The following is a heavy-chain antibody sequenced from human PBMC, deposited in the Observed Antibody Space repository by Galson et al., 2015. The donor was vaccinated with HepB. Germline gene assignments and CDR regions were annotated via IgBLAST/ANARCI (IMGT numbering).Heavy chain of an antibody. CDR3: ARGDGSIWYSY. CDR1: GFTFNNYA. J-gene: IGHJ4*02. D-gene: IGHD6-13*01. Sequence: SLRLSCAASGFTFNNYALHWVRQAPGKGLEWVAAIKQDGSEKYYVDSVKGRFTISRDNAKNSLDLQMNSLRADDTAVYYCARGDGSIWYSYWGQGILVTVSS. CDR2: IKQDGSEK. V-gene: IGHV3-7*03.